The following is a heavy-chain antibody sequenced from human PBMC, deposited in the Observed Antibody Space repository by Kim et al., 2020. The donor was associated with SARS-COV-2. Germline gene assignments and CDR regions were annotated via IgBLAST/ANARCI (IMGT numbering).Heavy chain of an antibody. CDR3: ARVRVLLVAAGFDY. V-gene: IGHV6-1*01. CDR1: GDSVSSDTAD. J-gene: IGHJ4*01. D-gene: IGHD6-13*01. Sequence: SQTLSLTCDISGDSVSSDTADWNWIRQSPSRGLELLGRTKYRSKWYNDFAGSVRGRISVSPDTSKTPFSLHLDSGTPEDTAVYYWARVRVLLVAAGFDYWGPGILVTVS. CDR2: TKYRSKWYN.